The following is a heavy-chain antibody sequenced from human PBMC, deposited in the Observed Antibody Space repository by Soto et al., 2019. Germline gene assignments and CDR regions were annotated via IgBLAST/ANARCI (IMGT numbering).Heavy chain of an antibody. CDR3: AGEADYLNWFDP. CDR1: GFTFSSYS. D-gene: IGHD4-17*01. CDR2: ISSSSSTI. Sequence: EVQLVESGGGLVQPGGSLRLSCAASGFTFSSYSTNWVRQAPGKGLEWVSYISSSSSTIYYADSVKGRFTISRDNAKNSLYLQMNSLRAEDTAVYYCAGEADYLNWFDPWGQGTLVTVSS. J-gene: IGHJ5*02. V-gene: IGHV3-48*01.